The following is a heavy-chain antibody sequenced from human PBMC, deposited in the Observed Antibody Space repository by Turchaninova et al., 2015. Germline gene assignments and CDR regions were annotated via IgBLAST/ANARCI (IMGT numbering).Heavy chain of an antibody. J-gene: IGHJ4*02. CDR1: GFTCRGYA. V-gene: IGHV3-23*04. CDR3: AKVQGQYYYDSSGYTPFDY. D-gene: IGHD3-22*01. CDR2: IRGSGGRT. Sequence: EVQLVASGGVLVKPGGSLRLSCAASGFTCRGYAMSWVRQAPGKGLEGGSAIRGSGGRTYYADSVKGQFTISRDNSKNTLYLQMNSLRAEDTAVYYCAKVQGQYYYDSSGYTPFDYWGQGTLVTVSS.